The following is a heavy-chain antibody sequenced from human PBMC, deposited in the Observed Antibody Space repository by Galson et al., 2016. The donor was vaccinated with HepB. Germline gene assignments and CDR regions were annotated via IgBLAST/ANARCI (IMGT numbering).Heavy chain of an antibody. J-gene: IGHJ4*02. D-gene: IGHD5-12*01. CDR1: GFTFRNHG. CDR2: VSSDGGTT. CDR3: AKEASGGPSRYSFDY. V-gene: IGHV3-30*18. Sequence: SLRLSCAASGFTFRNHGMHWVRQAPGKGLGWVAVVSSDGGTTYYADSVKGRFTISRDNSKNTLDLHMTYLTPADTAVYYCAKEASGGPSRYSFDYWGQGSLVTVST.